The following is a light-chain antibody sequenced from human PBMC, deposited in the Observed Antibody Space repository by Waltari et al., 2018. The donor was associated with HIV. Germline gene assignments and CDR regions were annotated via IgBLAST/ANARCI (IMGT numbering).Light chain of an antibody. Sequence: DIQMTQSPSTLSASVGDRVAITCRASQSISGLLAWYQQKPGKAPNLLIYKASTLESGVPSRFSGSGSGTKFTLTISSLQPDDFATYYCQQYNTYSRTFGQGTKVEIK. CDR3: QQYNTYSRT. V-gene: IGKV1-5*03. CDR2: KAS. J-gene: IGKJ1*01. CDR1: QSISGL.